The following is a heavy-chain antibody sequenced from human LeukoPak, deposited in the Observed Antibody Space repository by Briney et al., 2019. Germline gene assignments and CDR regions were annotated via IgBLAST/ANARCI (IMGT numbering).Heavy chain of an antibody. Sequence: ASVKVSCKASGYIFADYYMHWMRQAPGQGLEWMGRINPSSGGTNYAQKFQGRVTMTRDTSISTAYMELSRLGSDDTAVYYCARRPRTGTTVDYWGQGTLVTVSS. CDR2: INPSSGGT. D-gene: IGHD1-1*01. V-gene: IGHV1-2*06. CDR3: ARRPRTGTTVDY. CDR1: GYIFADYY. J-gene: IGHJ4*02.